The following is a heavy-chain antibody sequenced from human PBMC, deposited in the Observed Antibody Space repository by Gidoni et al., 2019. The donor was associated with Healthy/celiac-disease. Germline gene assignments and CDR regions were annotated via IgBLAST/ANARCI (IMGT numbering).Heavy chain of an antibody. D-gene: IGHD6-13*01. CDR2: ISSSSSYI. CDR3: ARGGIAAAVSDTDYYGMDV. Sequence: EVQLVESGGGLVKPGGSLRLSGAAAGFTFSSYSMTWVRQAPGKGLEWVSSISSSSSYIYYADSVKGRFTISRDNAKNSLYLQMNSLRAEDTAVYYCARGGIAAAVSDTDYYGMDVWGQGTTVTVSS. J-gene: IGHJ6*02. CDR1: GFTFSSYS. V-gene: IGHV3-21*01.